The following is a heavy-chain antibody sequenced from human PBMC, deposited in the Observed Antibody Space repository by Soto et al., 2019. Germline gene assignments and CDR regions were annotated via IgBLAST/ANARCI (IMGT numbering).Heavy chain of an antibody. J-gene: IGHJ4*02. V-gene: IGHV3-48*04. Sequence: EVQLVESGGGLVQPGGSLRLSCVASGFTFSSYSMVWVRQAPGKGLEWISYIFATSTTIYYADSVKGRFTVSRDNTQNYLFLLMISLRAEDAAIYYCARDKDWAFDYWGQGAQVIVSS. CDR2: IFATSTTI. CDR3: ARDKDWAFDY. CDR1: GFTFSSYS. D-gene: IGHD3-9*01.